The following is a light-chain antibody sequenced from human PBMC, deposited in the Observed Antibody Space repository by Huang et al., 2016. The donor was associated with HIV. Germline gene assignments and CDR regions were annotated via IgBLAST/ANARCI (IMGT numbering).Light chain of an antibody. J-gene: IGKJ1*01. CDR1: QSVSSN. Sequence: EIVMTQSPATLSVSPGERATLSCRASQSVSSNLAWYQQNPGQAPRLLIYGASTRATGIPARFSGSGSGTEFTLTISSLQSEDFAVYYCHQYNNWPPWTFGQGTKVEIK. V-gene: IGKV3-15*01. CDR3: HQYNNWPPWT. CDR2: GAS.